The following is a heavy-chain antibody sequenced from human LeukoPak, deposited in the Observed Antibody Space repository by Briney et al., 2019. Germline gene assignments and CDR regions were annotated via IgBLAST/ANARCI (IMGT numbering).Heavy chain of an antibody. CDR1: GYSISSGYY. CDR3: ARGGSSGFLFDY. Sequence: SETLSLTCTVSGYSISSGYYWGWIRQPPGKGLEWIGSIYHSGSTYYNPSLKSRVTISVDTSKNQFSLKLSSVTAADTAVYYCARGGSSGFLFDYWGQGTLVTVSS. D-gene: IGHD3-22*01. J-gene: IGHJ4*02. V-gene: IGHV4-38-2*02. CDR2: IYHSGST.